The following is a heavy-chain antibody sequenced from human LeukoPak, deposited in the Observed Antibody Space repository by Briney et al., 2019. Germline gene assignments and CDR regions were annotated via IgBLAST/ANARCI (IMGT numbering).Heavy chain of an antibody. CDR1: GGSMNSYY. Sequence: KPSETLSLTCTVSGGSMNSYYWSLIRQPAGKGLEWIGRIYTSGSTNYNPSLKSRVTISVDKSKNQFSLKLTSVTSADTAVYYCARGTNVGESYYTIDYWGQGTLVTVSS. V-gene: IGHV4-4*07. CDR3: ARGTNVGESYYTIDY. J-gene: IGHJ4*02. D-gene: IGHD1-26*01. CDR2: IYTSGST.